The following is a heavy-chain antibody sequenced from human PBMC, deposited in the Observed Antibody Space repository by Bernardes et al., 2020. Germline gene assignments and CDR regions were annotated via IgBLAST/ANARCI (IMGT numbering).Heavy chain of an antibody. J-gene: IGHJ5*02. V-gene: IGHV1-8*01. Sequence: ASVKVSCKASGYTFTSYDINWVRQATGQGLEWMGWMNPNSGNTGYAQKFQGRVTMTRNTSISTAYMELSSLRSEDTAVYYCARGPNNRREWIQLWLPYNWFDPWGQGTLVTVSS. CDR3: ARGPNNRREWIQLWLPYNWFDP. CDR2: MNPNSGNT. CDR1: GYTFTSYD. D-gene: IGHD5-18*01.